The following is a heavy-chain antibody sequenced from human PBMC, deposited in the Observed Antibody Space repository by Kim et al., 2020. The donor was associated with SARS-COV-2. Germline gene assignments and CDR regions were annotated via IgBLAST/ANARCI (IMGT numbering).Heavy chain of an antibody. D-gene: IGHD5-12*01. CDR3: ARGVDAQNYFDY. V-gene: IGHV3-53*01. CDR1: GFSVSSHY. J-gene: IGHJ4*02. CDR2: IYAGGDT. Sequence: GGSLRLSCAASGFSVSSHYMSWVRQAPGKGLEWVSVIYAGGDTFYGDPVRGRFTISRDNSKNILYLQMDDLRAEDMAVYYCARGVDAQNYFDYWGQGILVTISS.